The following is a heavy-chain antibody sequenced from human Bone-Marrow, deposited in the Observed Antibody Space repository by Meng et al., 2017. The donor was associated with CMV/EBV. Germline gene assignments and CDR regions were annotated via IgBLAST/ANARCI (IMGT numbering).Heavy chain of an antibody. CDR1: GYTFISYY. D-gene: IGHD4-23*01. J-gene: IGHJ6*02. CDR2: INPTSGST. Sequence: ASVKVSCKASGYTFISYYMYWVRQAPGQGLEWMGIINPTSGSTTYAQKFRGRITMTRDTSTSTASMELSSLRSDDTAVYYCARAHPTRKHGDNSAGGDVWGQGTTVTASS. CDR3: ARAHPTRKHGDNSAGGDV. V-gene: IGHV1-46*01.